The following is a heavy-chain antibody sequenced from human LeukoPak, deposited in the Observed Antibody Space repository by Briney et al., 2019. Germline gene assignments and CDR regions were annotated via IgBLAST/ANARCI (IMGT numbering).Heavy chain of an antibody. Sequence: PSETLSLTCTVSGGSISSGDYYWSWIRQPPGKGLEWIGYIYYSGSTYYNPSLKSRVTISVDTSKNQFSLKLSSVTAADTAVYYCARVDCSSTSCYFVDYWGQGTLVTFSS. CDR1: GGSISSGDYY. D-gene: IGHD2-2*01. CDR2: IYYSGST. J-gene: IGHJ4*02. CDR3: ARVDCSSTSCYFVDY. V-gene: IGHV4-30-4*01.